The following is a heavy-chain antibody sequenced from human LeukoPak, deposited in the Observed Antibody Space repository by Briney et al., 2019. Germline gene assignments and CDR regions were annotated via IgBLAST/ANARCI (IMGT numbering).Heavy chain of an antibody. CDR3: ARGPPVVVPAAISQDAPFDI. V-gene: IGHV1-69*13. D-gene: IGHD2-2*01. CDR1: GGTFSSYA. Sequence: SVKVSCKASGGTFSSYAISWVRQAPGQGLEWMGGIIPIFGTANYAQKFQGRVTITADESTSTAYMELSSLRSEDTAVYYCARGPPVVVPAAISQDAPFDIWGQGTMVTVSS. J-gene: IGHJ3*02. CDR2: IIPIFGTA.